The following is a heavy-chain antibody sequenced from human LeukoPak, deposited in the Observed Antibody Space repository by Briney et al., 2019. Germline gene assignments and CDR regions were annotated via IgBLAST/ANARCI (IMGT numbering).Heavy chain of an antibody. D-gene: IGHD6-13*01. Sequence: ASVTVSFMSSGGTFISYAISWVRQAPGQGLEWMGIINPSGGGTNYAQTFQGRVTMTRDTSTSTVYMELSSLRSEDTAVYYCARGGLPSSSASPFDYWGQGTLVTVSS. V-gene: IGHV1-46*01. CDR1: GGTFISYA. CDR3: ARGGLPSSSASPFDY. J-gene: IGHJ4*02. CDR2: INPSGGGT.